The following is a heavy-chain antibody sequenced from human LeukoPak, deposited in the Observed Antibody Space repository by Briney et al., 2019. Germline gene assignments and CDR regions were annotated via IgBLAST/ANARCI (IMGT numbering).Heavy chain of an antibody. D-gene: IGHD5-12*01. CDR3: ARERAVATYYFDY. Sequence: PGRSLRLSCAASGFTFSGYAVHWVRQAPGKGLEWVAVIWYDGSNKYYADSVKGRFTISRDNSKNTLYLQMNSLRAEDTAVYYCARERAVATYYFDYWGQGTLVTVSS. CDR2: IWYDGSNK. V-gene: IGHV3-33*08. J-gene: IGHJ4*02. CDR1: GFTFSGYA.